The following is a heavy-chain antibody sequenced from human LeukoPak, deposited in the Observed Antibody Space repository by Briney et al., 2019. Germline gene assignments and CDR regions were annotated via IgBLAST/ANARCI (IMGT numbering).Heavy chain of an antibody. D-gene: IGHD2-2*01. CDR3: ARDGSVVVPAAHPYNWFDP. V-gene: IGHV1-2*02. CDR1: GYSFTGYY. Sequence: ASVKVSCKASGYSFTGYYMHWVRQAPGQGLEWMGWINPNSGGTNYAQKFQGRVAMTRDTSISTAYMELSRLRSDDTAVYYCARDGSVVVPAAHPYNWFDPWGQGTLVTVSS. CDR2: INPNSGGT. J-gene: IGHJ5*02.